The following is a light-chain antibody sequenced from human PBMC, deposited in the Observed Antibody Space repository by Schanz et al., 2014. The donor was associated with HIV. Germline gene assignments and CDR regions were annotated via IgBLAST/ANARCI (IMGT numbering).Light chain of an antibody. V-gene: IGKV3-20*01. J-gene: IGKJ3*01. CDR2: GAS. CDR1: QSLTTNY. Sequence: ETVLTQSPGSLSLSPGDRATLSCRASQSLTTNYLAWYQQKLGQAPRLLIYGASSRATGIPDRFSGSGSGTDFTLTISRLEPEDFATYYCQQFKSYPQTFGPGTQVNIK. CDR3: QQFKSYPQT.